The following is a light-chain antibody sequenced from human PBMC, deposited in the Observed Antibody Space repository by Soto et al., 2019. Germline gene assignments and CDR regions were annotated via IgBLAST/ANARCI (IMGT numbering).Light chain of an antibody. V-gene: IGLV1-40*01. J-gene: IGLJ2*01. CDR1: SSNIGADYD. CDR2: GDN. CDR3: QRYDSSLGGWGV. Sequence: QSVLTQPPSVSGAPGQRVTISCTGSSSNIGADYDVHWYQQLPGTAPKLLIYGDNNRPSGGPDRFSGSKSDTSASMAITGLQAEDEADYYCQRYDSSLGGWGVFGGGTKLTVL.